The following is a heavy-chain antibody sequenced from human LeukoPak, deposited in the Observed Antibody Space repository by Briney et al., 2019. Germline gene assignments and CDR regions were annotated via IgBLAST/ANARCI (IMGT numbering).Heavy chain of an antibody. J-gene: IGHJ4*02. CDR3: TRSPSGWYNY. CDR1: GFTFGDYP. V-gene: IGHV3-49*04. CDR2: IRSKAYGGTT. Sequence: GRSLRLSCTASGFTFGDYPMSWVPQAPGKGLEWVGFIRSKAYGGTTEYAASVKGRFTISRDDSKSIAYLQMTSLKTEDTAVYYSTRSPSGWYNYWGQGTLVTVSS. D-gene: IGHD6-19*01.